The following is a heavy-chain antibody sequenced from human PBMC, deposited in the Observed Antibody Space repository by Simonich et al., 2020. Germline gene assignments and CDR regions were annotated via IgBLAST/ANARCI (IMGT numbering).Heavy chain of an antibody. Sequence: EVQLVESGGGLVKPGGSLRLSCAASGFTFSSYSMNWVRQAQEKRREWVTDIRSTSSYIYYADSVKGRFTISRDNTKNSLYLQMNSLRAEDTAVYYCARDAAGDYWGQGTLVTVSS. CDR2: IRSTSSYI. CDR1: GFTFSSYS. V-gene: IGHV3-21*01. CDR3: ARDAAGDY. J-gene: IGHJ4*02. D-gene: IGHD6-13*01.